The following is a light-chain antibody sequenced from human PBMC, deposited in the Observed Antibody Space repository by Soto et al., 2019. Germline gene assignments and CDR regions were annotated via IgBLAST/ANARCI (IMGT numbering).Light chain of an antibody. CDR2: GAS. CDR1: QSVSSD. J-gene: IGKJ1*01. CDR3: QQYANSRT. V-gene: IGKV3-15*01. Sequence: EIVMTQSPATLSVSPGERATLSCRASQSVSSDLAWYQQKPGQAPRVLIYGASTRATGIPARFSGSGSGTEFTLTISNLQSDDFAVYFCQQYANSRTFGQGTKVEIK.